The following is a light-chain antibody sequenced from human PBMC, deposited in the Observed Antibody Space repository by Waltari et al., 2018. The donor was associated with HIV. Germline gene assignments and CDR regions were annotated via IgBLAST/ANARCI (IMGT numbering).Light chain of an antibody. V-gene: IGLV2-14*01. CDR2: EVT. J-gene: IGLJ1*01. CDR1: SSDVGGYNY. Sequence: QSALTQPASVPGPPGQSITISCSGTSSDVGGYNYVSWSQQHPGKAPKLMIYEVTSRPSGVSNRFSGSKSGNTASLTISGLQPEDEADYYCSSYTSTSTQVFGTGTTVTVL. CDR3: SSYTSTSTQV.